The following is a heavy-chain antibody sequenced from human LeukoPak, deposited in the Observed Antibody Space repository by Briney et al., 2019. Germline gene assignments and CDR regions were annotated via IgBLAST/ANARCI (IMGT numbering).Heavy chain of an antibody. CDR2: ISGSGGST. J-gene: IGHJ4*02. CDR3: AKLSSSWSFDY. D-gene: IGHD6-13*01. CDR1: GFTFCSYA. V-gene: IGHV3-23*01. Sequence: EPGGSLRLSCAASGFTFCSYAMGWVRQAPGRGLEWVSAISGSGGSTYYADSVKGRFTISRDNSKNTLYLQMNSLRTEDTAVYYCAKLSSSWSFDYWGQGTLVTVSS.